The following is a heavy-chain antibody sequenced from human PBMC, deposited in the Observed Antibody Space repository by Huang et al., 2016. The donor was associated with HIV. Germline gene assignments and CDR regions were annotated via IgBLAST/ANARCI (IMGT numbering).Heavy chain of an antibody. D-gene: IGHD5-18*01. V-gene: IGHV3-30-3*01. CDR2: ISNDGSNN. J-gene: IGHJ3*02. CDR1: GFPFNNHD. Sequence: QVQLVESGGGVVQPGRSRRISCAASGFPFNNHDMPWVRQAPGKGLGWVAVISNDGSNNYYADSGKGRFTIARDSSKSTLFLHMTSLRTEDTAVYYCARAKDTWDAYDIWGQGTMVIVSS. CDR3: ARAKDTWDAYDI.